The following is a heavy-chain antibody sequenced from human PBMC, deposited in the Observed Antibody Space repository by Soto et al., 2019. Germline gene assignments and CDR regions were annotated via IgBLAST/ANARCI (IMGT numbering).Heavy chain of an antibody. J-gene: IGHJ6*02. CDR1: GTIFSRYT. CDR2: IIPILGET. Sequence: QVQLVQSGAEVKKPGSSVRVSCKASGTIFSRYTISWVRQAPGQGLEWMGRIIPILGETNSAQKFQGRVTLTADKSTNTAYMQLNSLRVEDTAVYYCARGLGGRMDDWGQGTTVTVSS. CDR3: ARGLGGRMDD. V-gene: IGHV1-69*08. D-gene: IGHD3-16*01.